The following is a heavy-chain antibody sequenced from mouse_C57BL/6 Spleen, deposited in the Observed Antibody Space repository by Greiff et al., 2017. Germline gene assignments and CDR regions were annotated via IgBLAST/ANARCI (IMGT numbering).Heavy chain of an antibody. CDR2: IYPGDGDT. D-gene: IGHD3-2*02. Sequence: QVQLKQSGPELVKPGASVKISCKASGYAFSSSWMNWVKQRPGKGLEWIGLIYPGDGDTNYKGKFKGKATLTADKSSSTAYMQLSSLTSEDSAVYFCASPIDSSIDYWGQGTTLTVSS. CDR1: GYAFSSSW. J-gene: IGHJ2*01. CDR3: ASPIDSSIDY. V-gene: IGHV1-82*01.